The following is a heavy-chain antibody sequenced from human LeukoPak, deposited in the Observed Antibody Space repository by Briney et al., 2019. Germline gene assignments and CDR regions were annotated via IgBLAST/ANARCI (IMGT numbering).Heavy chain of an antibody. CDR1: GFSFSSYA. J-gene: IGHJ4*02. V-gene: IGHV3-23*01. Sequence: GGSLRLSCATSGFSFSSYAFYWIRQPPGKGLEWVSSIFPSDGEIHYADSVRGRFTISRDNSKSTLSLQMNSLRAEDTAIYYCATYRQVLLPFESWGQGTLVTVSS. CDR3: ATYRQVLLPFES. CDR2: IFPSDGEI. D-gene: IGHD5-18*01.